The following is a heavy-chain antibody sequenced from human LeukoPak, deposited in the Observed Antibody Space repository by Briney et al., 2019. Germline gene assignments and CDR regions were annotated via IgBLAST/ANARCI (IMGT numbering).Heavy chain of an antibody. CDR3: ARRGGIAVARNFDY. J-gene: IGHJ4*02. Sequence: GGSLRLSCAASGFTFSSYAMSWVRQAPGKGLEWVAVISYDGSNKYYADSVKGRFTISRDNSKNTLYLQMNSLRAEDTAVYYCARRGGIAVARNFDYWGQGTLVTVSS. CDR1: GFTFSSYA. D-gene: IGHD6-19*01. CDR2: ISYDGSNK. V-gene: IGHV3-30-3*01.